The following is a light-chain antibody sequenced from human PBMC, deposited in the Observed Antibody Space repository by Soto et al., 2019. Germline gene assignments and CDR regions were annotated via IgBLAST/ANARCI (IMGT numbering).Light chain of an antibody. V-gene: IGKV3-20*01. CDR1: QSVTGTN. CDR3: HQYGSSLGT. CDR2: DAV. J-gene: IGKJ2*01. Sequence: EIVLTQSPGTLSLSPGEGATLSCRASQSVTGTNLAWYQQRPGQAPKLLIYDAVRRATGIPDRCSGSGSGTDFTLTISRLEPEDFAVYYCHQYGSSLGTFGQGTKVEI.